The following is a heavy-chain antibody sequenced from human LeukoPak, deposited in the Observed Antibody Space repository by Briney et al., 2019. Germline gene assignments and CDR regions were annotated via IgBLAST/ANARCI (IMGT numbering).Heavy chain of an antibody. CDR1: GYTFTGYY. CDR3: AREPGDGGYDNFDY. V-gene: IGHV1-2*02. J-gene: IGHJ4*02. CDR2: INPNNGGT. D-gene: IGHD5-12*01. Sequence: ASVKVSCKASGYTFTGYYMHWVRQAPGQGLERMGWINPNNGGTHYAQKFQGRVTMTRDTSISTAYMELSRLRSDDTAVYYCAREPGDGGYDNFDYWGQGTLVTVSS.